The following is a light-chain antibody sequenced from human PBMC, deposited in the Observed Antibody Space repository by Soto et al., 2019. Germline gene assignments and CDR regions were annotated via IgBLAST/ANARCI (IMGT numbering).Light chain of an antibody. CDR1: SSDVGGYNF. CDR2: VVS. J-gene: IGLJ3*02. V-gene: IGLV2-11*01. Sequence: QSALTQPRSVSGSPGQSVTISCTGTSSDVGGYNFVSWYQHHPGKAPKLMIYVVSQRPSGVPARFSGSKSGNTASLTISGLQAEDEADYYCQSYDIRLSSWVFGGGTKLTVL. CDR3: QSYDIRLSSWV.